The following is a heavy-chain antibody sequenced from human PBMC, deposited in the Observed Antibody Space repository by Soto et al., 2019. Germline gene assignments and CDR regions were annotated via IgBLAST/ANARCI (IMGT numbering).Heavy chain of an antibody. CDR2: IYYSGST. CDR3: ARGIVGATGTPYYFDY. CDR1: GGSISSGGYY. J-gene: IGHJ4*02. Sequence: PSETLSLTCTVSGGSISSGGYYWSWIRQLPGKGLECIGYIYYSGSTYYNPSLKSRVTIPVDTSKNQFSLRLSSVTAADTAVYYCARGIVGATGTPYYFDYWGQGTQVTVSS. V-gene: IGHV4-31*03. D-gene: IGHD1-26*01.